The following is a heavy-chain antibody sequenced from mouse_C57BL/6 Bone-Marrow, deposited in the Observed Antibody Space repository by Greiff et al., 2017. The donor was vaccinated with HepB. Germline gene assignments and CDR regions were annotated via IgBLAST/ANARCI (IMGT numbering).Heavy chain of an antibody. CDR3: ARRLGRRWYFDV. D-gene: IGHD4-1*01. J-gene: IGHJ1*03. V-gene: IGHV1-22*01. CDR1: GYTFTDYN. CDR2: INPNNGGT. Sequence: VQLQQSGPELVKPGASVKMSCKASGYTFTDYNMHWVKQSHGKSLEWIGYINPNNGGTSCNQKFKGKATLTVNKSSSTAYMELRSLTSEDSAVYYCARRLGRRWYFDVWGTGTTVTVSS.